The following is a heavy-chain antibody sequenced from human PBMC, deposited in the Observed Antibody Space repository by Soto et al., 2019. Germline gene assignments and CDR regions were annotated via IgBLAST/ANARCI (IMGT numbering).Heavy chain of an antibody. D-gene: IGHD4-17*01. Sequence: ASVKVSCKASGYTFTSYDINWVRQATGQGLEWMGWMNPNSGNAGYAQKFQGRVTMTRNTSISTAYMELSSLRSEDTAVYYCARGMDYGDYASYNWFDPWGQGTLVTVSS. CDR2: MNPNSGNA. CDR3: ARGMDYGDYASYNWFDP. V-gene: IGHV1-8*01. J-gene: IGHJ5*02. CDR1: GYTFTSYD.